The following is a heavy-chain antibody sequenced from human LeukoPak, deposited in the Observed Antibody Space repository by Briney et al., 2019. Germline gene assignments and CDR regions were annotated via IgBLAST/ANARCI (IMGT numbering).Heavy chain of an antibody. CDR2: ISSSSSTI. D-gene: IGHD6-13*01. CDR3: ARVRGWSSSWYAY. CDR1: GFTFSSYS. Sequence: GGSLRRSGSGSGFTFSSYSMNWVGQAPGKGLEWFSYISSSSSTIYYADSVKGRFTISRDNANNSLYLQMSSLRDEDTAVYYCARVRGWSSSWYAYWGQGTLVTVSS. V-gene: IGHV3-48*02. J-gene: IGHJ4*02.